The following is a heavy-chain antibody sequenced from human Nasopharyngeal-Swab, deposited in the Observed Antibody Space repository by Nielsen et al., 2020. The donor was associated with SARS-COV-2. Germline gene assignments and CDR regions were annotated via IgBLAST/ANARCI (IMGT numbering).Heavy chain of an antibody. J-gene: IGHJ6*03. CDR3: ARARGAYGDYYYYYYTDV. V-gene: IGHV6-1*01. CDR2: TYYRSKWYN. CDR1: GDSGSSSSAA. D-gene: IGHD4-17*01. Sequence: SQTLSLTCAISGDSGSSSSAAWNWNRQSPARGLEWLGRTYYRSKWYNDYAVAVKSRITINPDTSKNQFSLHLNSVTPEDTAVYYCARARGAYGDYYYYYYTDVWGKGTTVTVSS.